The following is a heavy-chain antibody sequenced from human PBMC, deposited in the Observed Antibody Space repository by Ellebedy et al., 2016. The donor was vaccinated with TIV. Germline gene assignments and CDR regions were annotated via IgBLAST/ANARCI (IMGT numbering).Heavy chain of an antibody. D-gene: IGHD3-9*01. J-gene: IGHJ4*02. CDR1: GFTFSSYG. CDR3: ARAGEAILTGYYNVVDY. CDR2: IWYDGSNK. V-gene: IGHV3-33*01. Sequence: GESLKISCAASGFTFSSYGMHWIRQAPGKGLEWVAVIWYDGSNKYYADSVKGRFTISRDNSKNTLYLQMNSLRAEDTAVYYCARAGEAILTGYYNVVDYWGQGTLVTVSS.